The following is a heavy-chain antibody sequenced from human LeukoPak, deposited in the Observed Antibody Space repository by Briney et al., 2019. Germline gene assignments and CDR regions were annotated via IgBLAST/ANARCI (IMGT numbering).Heavy chain of an antibody. CDR1: GYSISSGYY. D-gene: IGHD6-13*01. J-gene: IGHJ5*02. V-gene: IGHV4-38-2*02. CDR2: IYHSGST. Sequence: SETLSLTCTVSGYSISSGYYWGWIRQPPGKGLEWIGSIYHSGSTNYNPSLKSRVTMSVDTSKNQFSLKLSSVTAADTAVYYCARGRSIGYSSSWANWFDPWGQGTLVTVSS. CDR3: ARGRSIGYSSSWANWFDP.